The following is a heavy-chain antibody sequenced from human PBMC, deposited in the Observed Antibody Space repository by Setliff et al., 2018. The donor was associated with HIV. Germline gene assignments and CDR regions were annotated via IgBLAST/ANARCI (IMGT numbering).Heavy chain of an antibody. Sequence: ASVKVSCQASGYSFSNYAMHWVRQAPGQSLEWMGWINAGNGNTKYSQKFQGRVTITRDTSASTAYMELSSLRSEDTAVYYCARDQALEMATKWGQGTLVTVSS. CDR2: INAGNGNT. D-gene: IGHD5-12*01. V-gene: IGHV1-3*01. CDR3: ARDQALEMATK. CDR1: GYSFSNYA. J-gene: IGHJ4*02.